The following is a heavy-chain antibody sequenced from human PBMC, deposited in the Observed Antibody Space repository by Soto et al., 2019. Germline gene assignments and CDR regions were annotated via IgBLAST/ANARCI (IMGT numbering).Heavy chain of an antibody. CDR3: ATGYYMAV. CDR2: TYYRSEWYN. CDR1: GDSVSNNVAA. V-gene: IGHV6-1*01. J-gene: IGHJ6*03. Sequence: KQSQTLSLTCDITGDSVSNNVAAWNWIRQSPSRGLEWLGRTYYRSEWYNDYAVSVRSRISITADTSKNQFSLQLNSVTPDDTAVYYCATGYYMAVWGKGTTVTVSS.